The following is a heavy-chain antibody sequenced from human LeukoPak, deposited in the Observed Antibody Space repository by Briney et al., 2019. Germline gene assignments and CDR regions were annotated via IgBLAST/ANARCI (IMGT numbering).Heavy chain of an antibody. J-gene: IGHJ6*02. CDR2: IYSGGST. CDR3: AREYYYDSSGYPIPDYYYGMDV. D-gene: IGHD3-22*01. V-gene: IGHV3-53*01. CDR1: GITVSSNY. Sequence: PGGSLRLSCAASGITVSSNYMSWVRQAPGKGLEWVSVIYSGGSTYYADSVKGRFTISRDNSKNTLYLQMNSLRAEDTAVYYCAREYYYDSSGYPIPDYYYGMDVWGQGTTVTVSS.